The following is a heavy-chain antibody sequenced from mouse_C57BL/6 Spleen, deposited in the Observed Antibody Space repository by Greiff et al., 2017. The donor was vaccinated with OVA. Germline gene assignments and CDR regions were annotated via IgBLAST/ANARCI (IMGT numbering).Heavy chain of an antibody. Sequence: QVQLQQSGPELVKPGASVKISCKASGYAFSSSWMNWVKQRPGQGLEWIGRIYPGDGDTNYNGKFKGKATLTADKSSSTAYMQLSSLTSEDSAVYFCARGGDSSGDDYAMDYWGQGTSVTVSS. V-gene: IGHV1-82*01. CDR2: IYPGDGDT. D-gene: IGHD3-2*02. J-gene: IGHJ4*01. CDR3: ARGGDSSGDDYAMDY. CDR1: GYAFSSSW.